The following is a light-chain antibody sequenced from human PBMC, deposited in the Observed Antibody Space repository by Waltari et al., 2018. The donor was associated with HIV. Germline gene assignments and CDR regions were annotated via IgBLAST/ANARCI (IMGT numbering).Light chain of an antibody. CDR3: QSADTSGDYVV. CDR1: ALPKQY. V-gene: IGLV3-25*03. CDR2: NDS. J-gene: IGLJ2*01. Sequence: SYELTQPPAVSVSPGQTARITCSGDALPKQYAYWYQQKSGQAPLLVMYNDSGRPSGIPGRISGSSSGTTVTLTITGVQAEDEADYYCQSADTSGDYVVFGGGTKLTV.